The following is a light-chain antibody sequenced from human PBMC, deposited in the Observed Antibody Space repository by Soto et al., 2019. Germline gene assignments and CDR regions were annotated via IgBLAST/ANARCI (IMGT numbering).Light chain of an antibody. V-gene: IGKV1-27*01. Sequence: DIQMTQSPSSLSASVGDRVTISCWASQGISNYLAWYQQKPGKAPRLLIYAASSLQSGVSSRFTGSGSGTDFTLTISSLQPEDVATYYCQKYNWPPFTFGPGTKVDIK. CDR1: QGISNY. J-gene: IGKJ3*01. CDR2: AAS. CDR3: QKYNWPPFT.